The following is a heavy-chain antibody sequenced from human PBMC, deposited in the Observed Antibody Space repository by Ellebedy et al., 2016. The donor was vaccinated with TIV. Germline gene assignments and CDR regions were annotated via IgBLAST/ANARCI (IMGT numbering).Heavy chain of an antibody. CDR2: TDHSGGT. CDR1: VGSLSGYL. D-gene: IGHD6-13*01. Sequence: GSLRLXXAVDVGSLSGYLWTWIRQPPTKGLEWIGETDHSGGTKINTSLKSRVTISLDTSQNQLSLKLSSVTAADTAMYYCAAWKLQQPKVVYWGQGTLVTVSS. CDR3: AAWKLQQPKVVY. V-gene: IGHV4-34*01. J-gene: IGHJ4*02.